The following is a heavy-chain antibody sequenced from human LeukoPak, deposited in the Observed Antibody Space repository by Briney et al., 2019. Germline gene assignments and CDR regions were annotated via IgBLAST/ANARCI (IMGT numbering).Heavy chain of an antibody. CDR2: ISGSGGST. CDR3: AKDRGYYDSRALYYFDY. CDR1: GFTFSSYA. D-gene: IGHD3-22*01. J-gene: IGHJ4*02. Sequence: GGSLRLSCGASGFTFSSYAMSWVRQAPGKGLEWVSAISGSGGSTYYADSVKGRFTISRDNSKNTLYLQMNSLRAEDTAVYYCAKDRGYYDSRALYYFDYWGQGTLVTVSS. V-gene: IGHV3-23*01.